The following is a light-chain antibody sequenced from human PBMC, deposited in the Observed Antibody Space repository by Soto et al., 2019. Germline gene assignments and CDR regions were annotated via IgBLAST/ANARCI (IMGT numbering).Light chain of an antibody. CDR2: AAS. CDR1: QGISSY. V-gene: IGKV1-8*01. CDR3: LQYNSFPWT. J-gene: IGKJ1*01. Sequence: AIRMTQSPSSLSASTGDRVTITCRASQGISSYLAWYQQKPGKAPKLLIYAASTLQSGVPSRFSGSGSGTDFTLTISCLQPEDFATYYCLQYNSFPWTFGQGTKVDIK.